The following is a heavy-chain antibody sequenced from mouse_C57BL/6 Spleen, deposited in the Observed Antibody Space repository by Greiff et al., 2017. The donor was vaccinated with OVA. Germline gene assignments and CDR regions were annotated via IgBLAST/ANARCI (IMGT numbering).Heavy chain of an antibody. CDR2: ISRGGDYI. V-gene: IGHV5-9-1*02. CDR3: TRDLGTGSSDD. J-gene: IGHJ2*01. CDR1: GFTFSSYA. Sequence: EVQLMESGEGLVKPGGSLKLSCAASGFTFSSYAMSWVRQTPEQRLEWVAYISRGGDYIYYADTVKGRFTFSRDNARNTRYLQMSSLKSEDTDMYYCTRDLGTGSSDDWGQGTTLTVAS. D-gene: IGHD4-1*01.